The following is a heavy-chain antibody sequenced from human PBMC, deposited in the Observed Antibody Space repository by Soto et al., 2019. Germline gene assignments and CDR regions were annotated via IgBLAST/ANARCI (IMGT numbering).Heavy chain of an antibody. J-gene: IGHJ3*02. D-gene: IGHD3-22*01. CDR1: GGSISSGGYY. V-gene: IGHV4-31*03. CDR3: ARVCRGYYDSSGCLIDAFDI. CDR2: IYYSGST. Sequence: QVQLQESGPGLVKPSQSLSLTCTVSGGSISSGGYYWSWIRQHPGKGLEWIGYIYYSGSTYYNPSLKSRVTISVDTSKNQFSLTLSSETAADTAVYYCARVCRGYYDSSGCLIDAFDIWGQGTMVTVSS.